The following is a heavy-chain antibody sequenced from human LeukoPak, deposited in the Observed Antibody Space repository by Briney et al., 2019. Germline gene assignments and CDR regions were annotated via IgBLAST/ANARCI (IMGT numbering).Heavy chain of an antibody. CDR2: IIPIFGIA. V-gene: IGHV1-69*04. CDR1: GGTFSSYA. Sequence: SVKVSCKASGGTFSSYAISWVRQAPGQGLEWMGRIIPIFGIANYAQKFQGRVTITADKSTSTAYMELSSLRSEDTAVYYCAVDIAVAGSIDYWGQGTLVTVSS. J-gene: IGHJ4*02. CDR3: AVDIAVAGSIDY. D-gene: IGHD6-19*01.